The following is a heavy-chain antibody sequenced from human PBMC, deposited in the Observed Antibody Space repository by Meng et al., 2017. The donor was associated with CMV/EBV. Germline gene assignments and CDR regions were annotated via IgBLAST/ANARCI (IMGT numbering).Heavy chain of an antibody. CDR1: GFTFSSYW. CDR2: IKQDGSEK. CDR3: ARVRVRHTYYYDSSGQRYFDY. V-gene: IGHV3-7*01. Sequence: GESLKISCAASGFTFSSYWMSWVRQAPGKGLEWVANIKQDGSEKYYVDSVKGRFTISRDNAKNSLYLQMNSLRAEDTAVYYCARVRVRHTYYYDSSGQRYFDYWGQGTLVTVSS. J-gene: IGHJ4*02. D-gene: IGHD3-22*01.